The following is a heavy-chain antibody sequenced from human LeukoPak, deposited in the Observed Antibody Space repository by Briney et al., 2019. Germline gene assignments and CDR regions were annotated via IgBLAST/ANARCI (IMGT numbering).Heavy chain of an antibody. Sequence: SVTVSCKASGGSFIIYAISWVRQAPGQGLEWMGVIIPIFGTANYAQKFQGRVTITADESTSTAYIELSSLRSEDTAVYYCARSGYSYGYTGPYGMDVWGKGTAVTVSS. V-gene: IGHV1-69*13. CDR3: ARSGYSYGYTGPYGMDV. J-gene: IGHJ6*04. CDR1: GGSFIIYA. CDR2: IIPIFGTA. D-gene: IGHD5-18*01.